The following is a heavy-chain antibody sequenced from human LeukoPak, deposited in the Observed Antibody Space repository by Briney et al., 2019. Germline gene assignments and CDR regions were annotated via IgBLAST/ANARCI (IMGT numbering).Heavy chain of an antibody. CDR1: GFTFSSYA. CDR2: ISSSSSYI. V-gene: IGHV3-21*01. CDR3: ARYYGDYTYYFDY. Sequence: GGSLRLSCAASGFTFSSYAMSWVRQAPGKGLEWASSISSSSSYIYYADSVKGRFTISRDNAKNSLYLQMNSLRAEDTAVYYCARYYGDYTYYFDYWGQGTLVTVSS. J-gene: IGHJ4*02. D-gene: IGHD4-17*01.